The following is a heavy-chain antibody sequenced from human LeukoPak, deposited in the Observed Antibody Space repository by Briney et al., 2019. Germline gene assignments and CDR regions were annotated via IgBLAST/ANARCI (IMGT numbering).Heavy chain of an antibody. V-gene: IGHV1-46*01. CDR1: GYTFTGYY. J-gene: IGHJ3*02. CDR2: INPSGGST. D-gene: IGHD2-2*02. Sequence: GASVKVSCKASGYTFTGYYMHWVRQAPGQGLEWMGIINPSGGSTSYAQKFQGRVTMTRDTSTSTVYMELSSLRSEDTAVYYCARGGKVPAAIEEWSAFDTWGQGTMVTVSS. CDR3: ARGGKVPAAIEEWSAFDT.